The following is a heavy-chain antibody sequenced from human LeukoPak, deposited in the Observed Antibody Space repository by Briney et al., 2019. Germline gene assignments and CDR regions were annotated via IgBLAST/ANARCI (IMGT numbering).Heavy chain of an antibody. CDR1: GGSFSGYY. D-gene: IGHD3-16*01. J-gene: IGHJ5*02. Sequence: SETLSLTCAVYGGSFSGYYWSWIRQPPGKGLEWIGEINHSGSTNYNPSLKSRVSISVDTSKNQFSLKLSSVTAADTAVYYCARMGGWFDPWGQGTLVTVSS. CDR3: ARMGGWFDP. CDR2: INHSGST. V-gene: IGHV4-34*01.